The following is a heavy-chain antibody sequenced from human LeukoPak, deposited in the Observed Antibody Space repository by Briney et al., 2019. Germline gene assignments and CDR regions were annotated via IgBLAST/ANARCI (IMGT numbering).Heavy chain of an antibody. CDR3: ARAVRLERRPCYFDY. CDR1: GGSVSSGSYY. D-gene: IGHD1-1*01. V-gene: IGHV4-61*01. CDR2: IYYSGST. Sequence: SETLSLTCTVSGGSVSSGSYYWSWIRQPPGKGLEWIGYIYYSGSTNYNPSLKSRVTISVDTSKNQFSLKLSSVTAADTAVYYCARAVRLERRPCYFDYWGQGTLVTVSS. J-gene: IGHJ4*02.